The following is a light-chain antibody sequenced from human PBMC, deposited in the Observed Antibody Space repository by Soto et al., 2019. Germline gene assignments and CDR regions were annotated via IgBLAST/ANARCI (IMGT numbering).Light chain of an antibody. CDR1: QSLLHSNGYNY. J-gene: IGKJ2*01. CDR2: LGS. V-gene: IGKV2-28*01. CDR3: MQALQTPYT. Sequence: DIVMTQSPLSLPVTPGEPASISCRSSQSLLHSNGYNYLDWYLQKPGQSPQLLIYLGSNRASGVPDRFSGSGSGTDFTLKISRVEAEDFGVYYCMQALQTPYTCGQGTKLEIK.